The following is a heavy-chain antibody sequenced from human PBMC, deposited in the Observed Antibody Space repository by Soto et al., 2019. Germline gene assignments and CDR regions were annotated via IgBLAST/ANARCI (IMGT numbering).Heavy chain of an antibody. J-gene: IGHJ3*01. CDR2: IDIAGNT. CDR1: GFTFSSYD. D-gene: IGHD1-1*01. Sequence: GGSLRLSCAASGFTFSSYDMHWVRQATGKGLEWVSAIDIAGNTYYGGSGKGRFTISRENGKNSLYLQMSSLRAGDTAVYYCAREGERGSGDSVDALDVWGQGTLVTVSS. CDR3: AREGERGSGDSVDALDV. V-gene: IGHV3-13*01.